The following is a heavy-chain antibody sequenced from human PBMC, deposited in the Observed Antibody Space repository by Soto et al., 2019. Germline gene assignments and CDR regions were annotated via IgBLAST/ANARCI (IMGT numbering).Heavy chain of an antibody. CDR2: IIPIFGTA. D-gene: IGHD2-15*01. V-gene: IGHV1-69*06. Sequence: APVKVSCKASGGTFISYAISWVRQAPGQGLEWMGGIIPIFGTANYAQKFQGRVTITADKSTSTAYMELSSLRSEDTAVYYCARVDQYCSGGSCYPYYYYGMDVWGQGTTVTVSS. CDR1: GGTFISYA. J-gene: IGHJ6*02. CDR3: ARVDQYCSGGSCYPYYYYGMDV.